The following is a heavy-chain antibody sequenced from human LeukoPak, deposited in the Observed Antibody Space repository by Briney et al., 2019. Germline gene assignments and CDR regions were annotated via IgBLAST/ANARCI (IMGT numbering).Heavy chain of an antibody. CDR3: ARGPIDRWLYYGMDV. V-gene: IGHV3-49*03. Sequence: YLCFSCTASRFTFYDLAMSWHPPAPGLGRVWVVFTRSKNYSGAAEYAASVRGRFTIPRDDSKSIAYLQMNSLETQDTAVYYCARGPIDRWLYYGMDVWGQGTTVTVSS. CDR1: RFTFYDLA. CDR2: TRSKNYSGAA. J-gene: IGHJ6*02. D-gene: IGHD5-24*01.